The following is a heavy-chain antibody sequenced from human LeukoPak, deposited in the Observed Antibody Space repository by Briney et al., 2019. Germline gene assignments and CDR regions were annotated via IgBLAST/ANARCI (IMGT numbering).Heavy chain of an antibody. V-gene: IGHV1-2*02. J-gene: IGHJ4*02. CDR3: ARDQGTSPPEDY. Sequence: ASVKVSCKASGYTFTGYYMHWVRQAPGQGLEWVGWINPNSGGTNYAQKFQGRVTMTRDTSISTACMELSRLRSDGTAVYYCARDQGTSPPEDYWGQGTLVTVSS. D-gene: IGHD2-8*01. CDR2: INPNSGGT. CDR1: GYTFTGYY.